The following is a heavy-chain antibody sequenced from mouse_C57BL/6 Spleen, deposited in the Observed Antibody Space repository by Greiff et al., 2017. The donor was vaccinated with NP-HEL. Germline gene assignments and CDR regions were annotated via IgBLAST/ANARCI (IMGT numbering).Heavy chain of an antibody. Sequence: EVQVVESGPELVKPGASVKMSCKASGYTFTDYHMHWVKQSHGKSLEWIGYINPNNGGTSYNQKFKGKATLTVNKSSSTAYMELRSLTSEDSAVYYCARFYYGSSYEAWFAYWGQGTLVTVSA. CDR3: ARFYYGSSYEAWFAY. D-gene: IGHD1-1*01. CDR2: INPNNGGT. CDR1: GYTFTDYH. J-gene: IGHJ3*01. V-gene: IGHV1-22*01.